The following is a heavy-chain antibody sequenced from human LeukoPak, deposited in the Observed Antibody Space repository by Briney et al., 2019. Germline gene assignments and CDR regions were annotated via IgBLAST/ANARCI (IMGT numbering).Heavy chain of an antibody. Sequence: GGSLRLSCAASGFTFSSYAMSWVRQAPGKGLEWVSAISGSGGSTYYADSVKGRFTISRDNSKSTLYLQVNSLRAEDTAVYYCAKDLGHLWGSYYWDYFDYWGQGTLVTVSS. J-gene: IGHJ4*02. V-gene: IGHV3-23*01. CDR3: AKDLGHLWGSYYWDYFDY. CDR1: GFTFSSYA. D-gene: IGHD1-26*01. CDR2: ISGSGGST.